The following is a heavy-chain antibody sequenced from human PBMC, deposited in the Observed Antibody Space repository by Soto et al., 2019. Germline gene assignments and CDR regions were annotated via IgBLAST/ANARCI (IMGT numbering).Heavy chain of an antibody. Sequence: GASVKVSCKASGYTFTGYYLHWVRQAPGQGLEWMGWIDPNSGGTNYAQKFQGRVTMTRDTSISTAYMELTRLTSDDTAVYYCARDKGVVVAAMFGMDVWGQGTTVTVSS. CDR2: IDPNSGGT. CDR1: GYTFTGYY. D-gene: IGHD2-15*01. V-gene: IGHV1-2*02. CDR3: ARDKGVVVAAMFGMDV. J-gene: IGHJ6*02.